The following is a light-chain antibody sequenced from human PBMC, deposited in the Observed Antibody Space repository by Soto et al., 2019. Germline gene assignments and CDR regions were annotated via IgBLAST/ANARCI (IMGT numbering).Light chain of an antibody. J-gene: IGKJ1*01. CDR3: QQSYSTLWT. CDR1: QSISSY. Sequence: DIQMNQSPSSLSASVGDRVALTCRASQSISSYLNWYKQTPGKAPKXXSYAASSLQSGVPSRFSGSGSGTDFTLTISSLQPEDFETYYCQQSYSTLWTFGQGTKVDIK. CDR2: AAS. V-gene: IGKV1-39*01.